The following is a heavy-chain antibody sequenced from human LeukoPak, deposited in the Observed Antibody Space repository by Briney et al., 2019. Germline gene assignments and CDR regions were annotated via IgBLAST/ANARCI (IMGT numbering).Heavy chain of an antibody. CDR2: INPNSGGT. V-gene: IGHV1-2*02. D-gene: IGHD1-26*01. CDR1: GYTLTGYY. Sequence: ASVKVSCKASGYTLTGYYMHWVRQAPGQGLEWMGWINPNSGGTNYAQKFQGRVTMTRDTSISTAYMELSRLRSDDTAVYYCARVVSGSYYIDYWGQGTLVTVSS. J-gene: IGHJ4*02. CDR3: ARVVSGSYYIDY.